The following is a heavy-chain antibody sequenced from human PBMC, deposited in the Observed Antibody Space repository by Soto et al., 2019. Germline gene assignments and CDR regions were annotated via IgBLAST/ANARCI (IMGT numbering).Heavy chain of an antibody. CDR1: GFTFSSYA. J-gene: IGHJ4*02. V-gene: IGHV3-23*01. CDR2: ISGSGGST. D-gene: IGHD5-12*01. CDR3: AKGTRSSGYDSRYGDYLTEFDY. Sequence: GGSLRLSCAASGFTFSSYAMSWVRQAPGKGLEWVSAISGSGGSTYYADSVKGRFTISRDNSKNTLYLQMNSLRAEDTAVYYCAKGTRSSGYDSRYGDYLTEFDYWGQGTLVTVSS.